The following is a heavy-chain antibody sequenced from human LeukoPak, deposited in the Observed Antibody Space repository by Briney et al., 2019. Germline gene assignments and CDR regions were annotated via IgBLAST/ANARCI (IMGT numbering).Heavy chain of an antibody. V-gene: IGHV3-21*01. CDR1: GFTFSGYS. CDR3: ARAGDVAAFDY. CDR2: ISGSGSYI. D-gene: IGHD6-6*01. Sequence: GGSLRLSCAASGFTFSGYSMNWVRQAPGKGLEWVSSISGSGSYIYYADPVKGRFTISRDNAKNSLYLEMNSLRAEDTSVYYCARAGDVAAFDYWGQGTLVTVSS. J-gene: IGHJ4*02.